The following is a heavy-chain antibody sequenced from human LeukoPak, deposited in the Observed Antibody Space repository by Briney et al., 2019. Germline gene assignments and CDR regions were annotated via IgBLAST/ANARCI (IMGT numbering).Heavy chain of an antibody. Sequence: GGALRLSCAASGFTFTMFSMNWVRQAPGKGLEWVAFIRGRADTTYYAGSVQGRFTISRDNSKNTLYLQMNSLRAEDTAVYYCAKVSWELPGATFDYWGQGTLVTVSS. CDR2: IRGRADTT. V-gene: IGHV3-48*01. CDR3: AKVSWELPGATFDY. D-gene: IGHD1-26*01. CDR1: GFTFTMFS. J-gene: IGHJ4*02.